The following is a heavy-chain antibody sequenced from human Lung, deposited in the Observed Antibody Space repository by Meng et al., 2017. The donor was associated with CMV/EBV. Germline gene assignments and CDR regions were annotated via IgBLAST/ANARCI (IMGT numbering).Heavy chain of an antibody. J-gene: IGHJ6*02. V-gene: IGHV4-34*01. Sequence: SQXXSLTXAVYGGSFSGYYWSWIRQPPGKGLEWIGEINHSGSTNYNPSLKSRVTISVDTSKNQFSLKLSSVTAADTAVYYCARAPIVGATRAWFYYGMDVWXQGTTVTVSS. D-gene: IGHD1-26*01. CDR2: INHSGST. CDR3: ARAPIVGATRAWFYYGMDV. CDR1: GGSFSGYY.